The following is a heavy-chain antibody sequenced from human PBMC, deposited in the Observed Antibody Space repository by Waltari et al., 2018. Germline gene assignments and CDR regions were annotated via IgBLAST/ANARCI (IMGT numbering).Heavy chain of an antibody. Sequence: QVQLQQWGAGLLKPSETLSLTCAVYGGSFSGYYWSWIRQPPGKGVEWIGEITHSGRTHSSPSLKSRVTISVDASKNQFSLKLSSVTAADTAVYYCARSPSNIVVVVAARRAFDIWGQGTMVTVSS. CDR2: ITHSGRT. D-gene: IGHD2-15*01. CDR3: ARSPSNIVVVVAARRAFDI. CDR1: GGSFSGYY. J-gene: IGHJ3*02. V-gene: IGHV4-34*01.